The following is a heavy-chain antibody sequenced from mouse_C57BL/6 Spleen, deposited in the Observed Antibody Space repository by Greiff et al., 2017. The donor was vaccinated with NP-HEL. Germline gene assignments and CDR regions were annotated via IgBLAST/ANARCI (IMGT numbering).Heavy chain of an antibody. CDR3: ARGHYYGSSLDAMDY. Sequence: QVQLQQSGAELARPGASVKLSCKASGYTFTSYGISWVKQRTGQGLEWIGEIYPRSGNTYYNEKFKGKATPTADKSSSTAYMELRSLTSEDSAVYFCARGHYYGSSLDAMDYWGQGTSVTVSS. V-gene: IGHV1-81*01. J-gene: IGHJ4*01. D-gene: IGHD1-1*01. CDR2: IYPRSGNT. CDR1: GYTFTSYG.